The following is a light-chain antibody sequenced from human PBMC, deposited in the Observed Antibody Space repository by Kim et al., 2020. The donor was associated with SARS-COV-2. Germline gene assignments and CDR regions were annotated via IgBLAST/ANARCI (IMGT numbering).Light chain of an antibody. Sequence: QSITISCTGTRSDVGGYNYVSWFQQHSGKTPKLMIYDVANWPSGVSGRFSGSKSGNTASLTISGLQAEDEADYYCSSYTSTSTPVVFGGGTQLTVL. J-gene: IGLJ2*01. CDR1: RSDVGGYNY. CDR3: SSYTSTSTPVV. CDR2: DVA. V-gene: IGLV2-14*03.